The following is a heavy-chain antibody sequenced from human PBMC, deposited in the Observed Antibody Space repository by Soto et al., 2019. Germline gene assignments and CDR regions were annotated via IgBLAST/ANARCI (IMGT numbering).Heavy chain of an antibody. Sequence: PGGSLRLSCAASGFTFSSYAMSWVRQAPGKGLEWVSAISGSGGSTYYADSVKGRFTISRDNSKNTLYLQMNSLRAEDTAVYYCAKTTVIYGILTGYHYYYGMDVWGQGTTVIVSS. CDR2: ISGSGGST. V-gene: IGHV3-23*01. J-gene: IGHJ6*02. CDR1: GFTFSSYA. CDR3: AKTTVIYGILTGYHYYYGMDV. D-gene: IGHD3-9*01.